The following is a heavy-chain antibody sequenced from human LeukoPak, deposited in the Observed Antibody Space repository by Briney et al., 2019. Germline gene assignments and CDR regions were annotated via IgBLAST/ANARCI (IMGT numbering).Heavy chain of an antibody. CDR1: GYTYISYG. CDR2: ISAYSGDT. D-gene: IGHD3-10*01. V-gene: IGHV1-18*01. Sequence: ASVKVSCKASGYTYISYGINWVRQAPGQGLEWMGWISAYSGDTNYAQKLQGRVTMTTDTSTNTAYMELRSLRSDDTALYYCARASISTMIRGVCSAAPDYWGQGTLVTVSS. CDR3: ARASISTMIRGVCSAAPDY. J-gene: IGHJ4*02.